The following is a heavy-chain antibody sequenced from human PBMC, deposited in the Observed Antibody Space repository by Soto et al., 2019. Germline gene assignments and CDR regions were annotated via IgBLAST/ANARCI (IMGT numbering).Heavy chain of an antibody. CDR3: AREGRDRGNYGMDV. J-gene: IGHJ6*02. V-gene: IGHV3-53*01. CDR2: IYSGGST. D-gene: IGHD3-10*01. Sequence: GGSLRLSCAASGFTVSSNYMSWVRQAPGKGLEWVSVIYSGGSTYYADSVKGRFTISRDNSKNTLYLQMNSLRAEDTAVYYCAREGRDRGNYGMDVWGQGTTVTAP. CDR1: GFTVSSNY.